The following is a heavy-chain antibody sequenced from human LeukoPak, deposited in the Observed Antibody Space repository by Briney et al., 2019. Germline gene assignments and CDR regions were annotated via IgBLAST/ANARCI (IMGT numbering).Heavy chain of an antibody. CDR3: ARGNYYGSGSYGDAFDI. Sequence: SETLSLTCAVYGGSFSGYYWSWIRQPPGKGLEWIGEINHSGSTNYNPSLKSRVTISVDTSKNQFSLKLSSVTAADTAVYYCARGNYYGSGSYGDAFDIWGQGTTVTVSS. D-gene: IGHD3-10*01. V-gene: IGHV4-34*01. J-gene: IGHJ3*02. CDR2: INHSGST. CDR1: GGSFSGYY.